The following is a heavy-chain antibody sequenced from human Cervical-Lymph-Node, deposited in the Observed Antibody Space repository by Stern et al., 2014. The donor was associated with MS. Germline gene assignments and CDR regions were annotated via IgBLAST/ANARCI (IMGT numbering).Heavy chain of an antibody. V-gene: IGHV1-69*06. Sequence: QVQLMQSGAEVKKPGSSVKVSCKASGGTFSSYAISWVRQAPGQGLEWMGGIIPIFGTANYAQKFQGRVTITADKSTSTAYMELSSLRSQDTAVYYCASPAFYASGSQNDYWGQGTLVTVSS. CDR1: GGTFSSYA. J-gene: IGHJ4*02. D-gene: IGHD3-10*01. CDR2: IIPIFGTA. CDR3: ASPAFYASGSQNDY.